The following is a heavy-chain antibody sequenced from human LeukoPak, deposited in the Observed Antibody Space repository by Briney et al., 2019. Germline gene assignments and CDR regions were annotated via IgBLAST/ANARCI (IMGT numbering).Heavy chain of an antibody. Sequence: GGSLRLSCAASGFIISTYDMHWVRQATGKGLEWVSAIGSAGDTYYPGSVKGRFTISRENARNSLFLQMNSLRAGDTAVYYCARGLEGGFDYWGQGTLVTVSS. CDR2: IGSAGDT. J-gene: IGHJ4*02. V-gene: IGHV3-13*01. CDR3: ARGLEGGFDY. CDR1: GFIISTYD. D-gene: IGHD3-16*01.